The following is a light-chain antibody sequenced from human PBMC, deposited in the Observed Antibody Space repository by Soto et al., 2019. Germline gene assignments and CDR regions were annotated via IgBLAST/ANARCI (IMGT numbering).Light chain of an antibody. V-gene: IGLV2-14*01. CDR3: SSYTSSSTLEV. CDR2: EVS. Sequence: QSALTQPASVSGSPGQSITISCTGTSSDVGGYNYVSWYQQHPGKAPKLMIYEVSNRPSGVSNRFSGSKSGNTASLTISGLQAEDEDDYYCSSYTSSSTLEVFGTGTKLNVL. CDR1: SSDVGGYNY. J-gene: IGLJ1*01.